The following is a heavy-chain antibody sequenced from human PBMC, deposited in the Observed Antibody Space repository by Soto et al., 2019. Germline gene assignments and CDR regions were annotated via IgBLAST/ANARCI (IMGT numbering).Heavy chain of an antibody. D-gene: IGHD3-10*01. V-gene: IGHV1-69*02. CDR3: ARMVGQLPQAYYYYYYMDV. Sequence: VASVKVSCKASGGTFSSYTISWVRQAPGQGLEWMGRIIPILGIANYAQKFQGGVTITADKSTSTAYMELSSLRSEDTAVYYCARMVGQLPQAYYYYYYMDVWGKGTTVTVSS. CDR1: GGTFSSYT. J-gene: IGHJ6*03. CDR2: IIPILGIA.